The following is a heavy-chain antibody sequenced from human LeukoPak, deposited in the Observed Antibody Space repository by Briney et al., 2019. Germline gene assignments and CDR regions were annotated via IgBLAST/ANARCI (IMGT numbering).Heavy chain of an antibody. CDR3: ARVTGYMIEDYFDY. J-gene: IGHJ4*02. D-gene: IGHD3-22*01. Sequence: SETLSLTCTVSGYSISSGYYWGWIRQPPGKGLEWIGSIYHSGRTFYNPSLKSRVTISVDTSKNQFSLRLSSVTAADTAVYYCARVTGYMIEDYFDYWGQGTLVTVSS. CDR1: GYSISSGYY. V-gene: IGHV4-38-2*02. CDR2: IYHSGRT.